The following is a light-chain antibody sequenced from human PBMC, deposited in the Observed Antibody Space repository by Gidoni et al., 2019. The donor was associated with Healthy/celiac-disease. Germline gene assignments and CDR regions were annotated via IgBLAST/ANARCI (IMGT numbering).Light chain of an antibody. J-gene: IGKJ2*01. Sequence: DIQMTQPPSSLSASVGDRVTITCRASQSSSSYLNWYQQKPGKAPKLLIYAASSLQSGVPSRFSGSGSGTDFTLTISSLQPEDFATYYCQQSYSTPPYTFGQGTKLEIK. V-gene: IGKV1-39*01. CDR2: AAS. CDR1: QSSSSY. CDR3: QQSYSTPPYT.